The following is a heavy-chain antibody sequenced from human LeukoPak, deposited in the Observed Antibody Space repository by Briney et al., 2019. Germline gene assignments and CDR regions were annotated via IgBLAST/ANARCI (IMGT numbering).Heavy chain of an antibody. CDR1: GGSISSYY. CDR3: ARGGSEYYFDY. J-gene: IGHJ4*02. V-gene: IGHV4-59*12. CDR2: IYYSGST. D-gene: IGHD1-26*01. Sequence: SETLSLTCTVSGGSISSYYWSWIRQPPGRGLEWIGYIYYSGSTNYNPSLKSRVTISVDTSKNQFSLKLSSVTAADTAVYYCARGGSEYYFDYWGQGTLVTVSS.